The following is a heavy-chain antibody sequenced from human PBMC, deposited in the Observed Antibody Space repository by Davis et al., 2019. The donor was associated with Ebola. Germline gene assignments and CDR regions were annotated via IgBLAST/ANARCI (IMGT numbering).Heavy chain of an antibody. D-gene: IGHD3-22*01. Sequence: SETLSLTCTVSGGSISSYYWSWIRQPPGKGLEWIGSIYYSGSTYYNPSLKSRVTISVDTSKNQFSLKLNSVTAADTAVYYCASPHYYDSSGRTYHFDYWGQGTLVTVSS. CDR2: IYYSGST. V-gene: IGHV4-39*01. J-gene: IGHJ4*02. CDR1: GGSISSYY. CDR3: ASPHYYDSSGRTYHFDY.